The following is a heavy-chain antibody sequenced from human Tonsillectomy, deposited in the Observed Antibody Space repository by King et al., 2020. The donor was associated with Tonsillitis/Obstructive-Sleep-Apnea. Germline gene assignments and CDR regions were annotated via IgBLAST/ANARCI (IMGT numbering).Heavy chain of an antibody. Sequence: QLQESGPGLVKPSETLSLTCTVSGGSISSYYWNWIRQPAGKRLEWIGRIHTSGSTNYHPSLKSRVTMSVDTSKNRVSLRLNSVTAADTAVYYCARDYSSGYGLDVWGQGTTVTVSS. D-gene: IGHD6-19*01. J-gene: IGHJ6*02. CDR3: ARDYSSGYGLDV. CDR2: IHTSGST. V-gene: IGHV4-4*07. CDR1: GGSISSYY.